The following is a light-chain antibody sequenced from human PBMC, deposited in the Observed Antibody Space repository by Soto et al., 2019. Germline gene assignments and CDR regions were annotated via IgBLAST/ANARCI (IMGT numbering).Light chain of an antibody. Sequence: DIQMTQSPSTLSASVGDRVTITCRASQSISSWLAWYQQKPGKAPKILIYKGSSLESGVPSRFSGSGSGTEVTLTISSLQPDDFATYYCQQYNSYPYTFGQGTKLEMK. CDR3: QQYNSYPYT. CDR2: KGS. J-gene: IGKJ2*01. CDR1: QSISSW. V-gene: IGKV1-5*03.